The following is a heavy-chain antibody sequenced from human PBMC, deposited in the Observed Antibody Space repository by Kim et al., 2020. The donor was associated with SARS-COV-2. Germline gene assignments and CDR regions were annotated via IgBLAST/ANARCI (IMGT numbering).Heavy chain of an antibody. J-gene: IGHJ4*01. V-gene: IGHV4-59*01. CDR3: ARRGIVGASPYDY. Sequence: SETLSLTCTVSGGSISSYYWSWIRQPPGKGLEWIGYIYYSGSTNYNPSLKSRVTISVDTSKNQFSLKLSSVTAADTAVYYCARRGIVGASPYDYWGHGTLVTVSS. CDR1: GGSISSYY. CDR2: IYYSGST. D-gene: IGHD1-26*01.